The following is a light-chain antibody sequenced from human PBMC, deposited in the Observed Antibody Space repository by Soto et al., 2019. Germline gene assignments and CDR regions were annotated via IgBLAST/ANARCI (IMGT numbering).Light chain of an antibody. CDR1: QSVSSSY. CDR3: QHYAHNSPIT. CDR2: GAS. J-gene: IGKJ5*01. Sequence: EIVLTQSPGTLSLSPGERATLSCRASQSVSSSYLAWYQQKPGQAPRLLIYGASTRATGIPARFSGSGSGTEFTLTISRLEPEDFALYYCQHYAHNSPITFGQGTRLEIK. V-gene: IGKV3-20*01.